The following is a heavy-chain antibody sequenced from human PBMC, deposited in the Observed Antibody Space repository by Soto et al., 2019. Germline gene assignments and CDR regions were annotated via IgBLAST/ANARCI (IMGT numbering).Heavy chain of an antibody. Sequence: VQLVEFGGGLVQPGGSLRLSCAVSGFTVSNNYVSWVRQAPGKGLEWVSVIYQDGNAFYADSVRGRFTVSRDTSRNTVYLQMNSLRVEDTAVYHCTRDSSYYGSGKGVLDYRGQGTLVTVSS. CDR2: IYQDGNA. V-gene: IGHV3-66*01. D-gene: IGHD3-10*01. J-gene: IGHJ4*02. CDR3: TRDSSYYGSGKGVLDY. CDR1: GFTVSNNY.